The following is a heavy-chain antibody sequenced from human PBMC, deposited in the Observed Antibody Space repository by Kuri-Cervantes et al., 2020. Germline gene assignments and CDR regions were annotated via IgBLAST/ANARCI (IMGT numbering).Heavy chain of an antibody. Sequence: GSLRLSCAASGFTFSSYGMSWVRQAPGKGLEWVANIKQDGSEKYYVDSVKGRFTISRDNAKNSLYLQMDSLRAEDTALYYCAKSSAKTVAAASSGPDYYYYYYYMDVWGKGTTVTVSS. V-gene: IGHV3-7*03. D-gene: IGHD6-13*01. CDR2: IKQDGSEK. CDR1: GFTFSSYG. J-gene: IGHJ6*03. CDR3: AKSSAKTVAAASSGPDYYYYYYYMDV.